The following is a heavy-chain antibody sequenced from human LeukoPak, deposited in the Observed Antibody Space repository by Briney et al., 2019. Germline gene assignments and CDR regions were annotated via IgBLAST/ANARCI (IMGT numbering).Heavy chain of an antibody. D-gene: IGHD3-22*01. CDR1: GFTFSNAW. Sequence: KPGGSLRLSCAASGFTFSNAWMNWVRQAPGKGLEWVGRIKSKTDGGTTDYAAPVKGRFTISRDDSKNTLYLQMNSLKTEDTAVYYCTTDGMYYYDSSGYSASRQMDLWGQGTMVTVSS. J-gene: IGHJ3*01. CDR3: TTDGMYYYDSSGYSASRQMDL. V-gene: IGHV3-15*07. CDR2: IKSKTDGGTT.